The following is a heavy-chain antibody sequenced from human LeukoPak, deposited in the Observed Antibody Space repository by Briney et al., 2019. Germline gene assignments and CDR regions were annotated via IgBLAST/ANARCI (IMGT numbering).Heavy chain of an antibody. J-gene: IGHJ3*02. V-gene: IGHV3-53*01. CDR1: GFTVSSNY. Sequence: GGSLRLSCAASGFTVSSNYISWVRQAPGKGLEWVSVIYSGDSTYYADSVKGRFSISRDNSKNTVYLQMTSLRAEDAAVYYCARGGYGEYVQAFDIWGQGTMVTVSS. D-gene: IGHD4-17*01. CDR3: ARGGYGEYVQAFDI. CDR2: IYSGDST.